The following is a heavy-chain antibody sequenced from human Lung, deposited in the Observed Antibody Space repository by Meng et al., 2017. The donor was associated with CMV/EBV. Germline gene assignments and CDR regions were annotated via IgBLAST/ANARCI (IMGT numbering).Heavy chain of an antibody. D-gene: IGHD2-2*01. V-gene: IGHV3-7*01. Sequence: SCAASGFTFNTYCMSWVRQAPGKGLEWVANIKQDGSEKYYVGSVKGRFTISRDNAKNSLYLQMNSLRAEDTAVYYCARDPRVKCYVVVQAATDYXGQGXMVTVSS. J-gene: IGHJ4*02. CDR1: GFTFNTYC. CDR3: ARDPRVKCYVVVQAATDY. CDR2: IKQDGSEK.